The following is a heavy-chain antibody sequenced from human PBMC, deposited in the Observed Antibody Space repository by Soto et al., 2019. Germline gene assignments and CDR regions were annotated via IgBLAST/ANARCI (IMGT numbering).Heavy chain of an antibody. CDR3: ARGGEESVGVVLIDYYGMDV. CDR1: GGSFSTYG. J-gene: IGHJ6*02. Sequence: QLQLVQSGAEVKKPGSSVKVSCKSSGGSFSTYGLSWVRQAPGQGLEWMGGIIPIFASTTYAQKFEGRGTITADKSTNTAYMELRSLRPEDTAIYYCARGGEESVGVVLIDYYGMDVWGQGTAVTVS. CDR2: IIPIFAST. D-gene: IGHD3-16*01. V-gene: IGHV1-69*06.